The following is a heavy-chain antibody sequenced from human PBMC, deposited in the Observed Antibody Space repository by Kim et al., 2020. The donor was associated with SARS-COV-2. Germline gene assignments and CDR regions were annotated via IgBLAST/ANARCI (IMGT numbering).Heavy chain of an antibody. D-gene: IGHD3-22*01. CDR3: ARSDSSGYYKDYYYYGMDV. CDR2: IIPIFGTA. Sequence: SVKVSCKASGGTFSSYAISWVRQAPGQGLEWMGGIIPIFGTANYAQKFQGRVTITADESTSTAYMELSSLRSEDTAVYYCARSDSSGYYKDYYYYGMDVWGQGTTVTVSS. J-gene: IGHJ6*02. V-gene: IGHV1-69*13. CDR1: GGTFSSYA.